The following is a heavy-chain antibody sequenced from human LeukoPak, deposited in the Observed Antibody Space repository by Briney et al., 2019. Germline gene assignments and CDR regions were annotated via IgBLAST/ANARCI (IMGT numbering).Heavy chain of an antibody. Sequence: SQTLSLTCTVSGGSISSGSYYWSWIRQPAGKGLEWIGEVNHSGGTNYNPSLQSRVSISVDTSKNQFSLKMNSVTAAETAVYYCARGSSIYDSSGYSDYWGQGTQVTVSS. CDR1: GGSISSGSYY. CDR2: VNHSGGT. CDR3: ARGSSIYDSSGYSDY. D-gene: IGHD3-22*01. J-gene: IGHJ4*02. V-gene: IGHV4-61*09.